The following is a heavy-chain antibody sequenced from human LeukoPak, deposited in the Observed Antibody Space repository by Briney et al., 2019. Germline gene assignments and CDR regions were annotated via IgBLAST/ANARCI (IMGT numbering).Heavy chain of an antibody. D-gene: IGHD1-26*01. V-gene: IGHV3-64*01. Sequence: GGSLRLSCAASGFTFSSYAMHWVRQAPGKGLEYVSAISGNGGSTYYANSVKGRFTISRDNSKNTLYLQMGSLRAEDMAVYYCARGVVGATNYYYYYMDVWGKGTTVTVSS. CDR1: GFTFSSYA. CDR3: ARGVVGATNYYYYYMDV. J-gene: IGHJ6*03. CDR2: ISGNGGST.